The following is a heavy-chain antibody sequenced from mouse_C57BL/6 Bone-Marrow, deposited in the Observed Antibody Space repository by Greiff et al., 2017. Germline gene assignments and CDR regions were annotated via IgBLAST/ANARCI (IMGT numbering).Heavy chain of an antibody. Sequence: QFQLQQSGAELARPGASVKLSCKASGYTFTSYGISWVKQRTGQGLEWIGEIYPRSGNTYYNEKFKGKATLTADKSSSTAYMELRSLTSEDSAVYFCARKKEADLTTAWFAYWGQGTLVTVSA. V-gene: IGHV1-81*01. J-gene: IGHJ3*01. CDR3: ARKKEADLTTAWFAY. CDR1: GYTFTSYG. CDR2: IYPRSGNT. D-gene: IGHD1-1*01.